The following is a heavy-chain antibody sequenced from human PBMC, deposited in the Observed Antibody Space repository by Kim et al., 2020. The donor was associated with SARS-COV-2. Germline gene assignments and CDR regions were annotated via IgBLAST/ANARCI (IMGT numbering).Heavy chain of an antibody. V-gene: IGHV1-2*06. D-gene: IGHD6-19*01. CDR2: INPNSGGT. CDR3: ARDGVAVAGTGNFDY. Sequence: ASVKVSCKASGYTFTGYYMHWVRQAPGQGLEWMGRINPNSGGTNYAQKFQGRVTMTRDTSISTAYMELSRLRSDDTAVYYCARDGVAVAGTGNFDYWGQGTLVTVSS. J-gene: IGHJ4*02. CDR1: GYTFTGYY.